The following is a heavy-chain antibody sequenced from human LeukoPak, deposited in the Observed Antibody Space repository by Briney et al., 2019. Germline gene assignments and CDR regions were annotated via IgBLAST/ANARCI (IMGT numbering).Heavy chain of an antibody. J-gene: IGHJ3*02. CDR3: GSHYVHGAFDI. CDR1: GFTFNTYN. V-gene: IGHV3-21*01. D-gene: IGHD2/OR15-2a*01. CDR2: ISSSSSYI. Sequence: GESLKISCAVSGFTFNTYNMNWVRQAPGKGLEWVSSISSSSSYIYYADSVKGRFTISRDNPKNSLYLQMSSLRAEDTAVYYCGSHYVHGAFDIWGQGTVVTVSS.